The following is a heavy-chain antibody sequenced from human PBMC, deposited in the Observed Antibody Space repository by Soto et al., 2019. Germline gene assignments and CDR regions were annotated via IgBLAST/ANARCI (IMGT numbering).Heavy chain of an antibody. CDR3: ARSGYSYGPNPLLY. D-gene: IGHD5-18*01. CDR2: IYYSGST. Sequence: QVQLQESGPGLVKPSQTLSLTCTVSGGSISSGGYYWSWIRQHPGKGLEWIGYIYYSGSTYYNPSLKSRVTISVDTSKNQCSLKLSSVTAAVTAVYYCARSGYSYGPNPLLYWGQGTLVTVSS. J-gene: IGHJ4*02. V-gene: IGHV4-31*03. CDR1: GGSISSGGYY.